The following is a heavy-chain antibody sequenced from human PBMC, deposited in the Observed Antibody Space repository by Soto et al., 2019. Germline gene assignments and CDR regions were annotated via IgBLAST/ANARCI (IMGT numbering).Heavy chain of an antibody. CDR1: GYIFNSFG. CDR2: ISAYTGNT. D-gene: IGHD4-17*01. V-gene: IGHV1-18*01. J-gene: IGHJ4*02. Sequence: QVQLVQSGGEVKKPGASVKVSCKASGYIFNSFGISWVRQAPGQGLEWMGWISAYTGNTKYAQKFQGRVTMTTDTSTNTAYRARRSLRSDDTAVYYXARXXTTGEIDYWGQGTLVTVSS. CDR3: ARXXTTGEIDY.